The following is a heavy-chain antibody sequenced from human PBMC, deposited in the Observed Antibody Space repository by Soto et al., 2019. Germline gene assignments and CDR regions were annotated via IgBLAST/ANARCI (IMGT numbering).Heavy chain of an antibody. CDR2: ISYDGSNK. V-gene: IGHV3-30-3*01. J-gene: IGHJ4*02. D-gene: IGHD1-1*01. Sequence: GGSLRLSCAASGFTFSSYAMHWVRQAPGKGLEWVAVISYDGSNKYYADSVKGRFTISRDNSKNTLYLQMNSLRAEDTAVYYCARAPVGTIDYWGQGTLVTVSS. CDR3: ARAPVGTIDY. CDR1: GFTFSSYA.